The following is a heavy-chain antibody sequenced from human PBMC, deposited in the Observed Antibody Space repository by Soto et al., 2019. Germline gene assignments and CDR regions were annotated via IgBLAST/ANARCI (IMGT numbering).Heavy chain of an antibody. Sequence: EVQLLESGGGLIQPGGSLRLSCGASGFTFSNYGMTWVRQAPGKGLEWVSTISGSGDRAFYADPVKGRFTISRDNSXXXXXXXXXXXXXXXXXXXXXXKEMIASTLADFFDYWGQGILVTVSS. J-gene: IGHJ4*02. CDR1: GFTFSNYG. CDR3: XKEMIASTLADFFDY. CDR2: ISGSGDRA. V-gene: IGHV3-23*01. D-gene: IGHD2-21*01.